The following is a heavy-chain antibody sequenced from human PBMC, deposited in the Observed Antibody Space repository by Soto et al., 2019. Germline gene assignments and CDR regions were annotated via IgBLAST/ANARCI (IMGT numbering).Heavy chain of an antibody. CDR2: ISPDNGHT. CDR3: ARDHPFIVATMSIDF. Sequence: QVQLAQSGGEVKKLGASLKVSCKASGYTFTNYGISWVRQAPGQGLEWMGWISPDNGHTNSAQQFQDRMSMTTDTSTATAYMELRSLRTDDTAVYYCARDHPFIVATMSIDFWGQGTLVSVSS. D-gene: IGHD5-12*01. J-gene: IGHJ4*02. CDR1: GYTFTNYG. V-gene: IGHV1-18*01.